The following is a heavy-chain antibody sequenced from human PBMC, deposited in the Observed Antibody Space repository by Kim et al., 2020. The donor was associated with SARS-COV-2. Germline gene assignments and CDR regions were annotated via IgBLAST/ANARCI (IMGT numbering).Heavy chain of an antibody. J-gene: IGHJ4*02. CDR3: ARDQWQLVRGVSHFDY. CDR1: GFTLSSYG. V-gene: IGHV3-33*01. Sequence: GGSLRLSCAASGFTLSSYGMHWVRQAPGKGLEWVAVIWYDGSNKYYADSVKGRFTISRDNSKNTLYLQMNSLRDEDTAVYYCARDQWQLVRGVSHFDYWGQGTLVTVSS. D-gene: IGHD6-13*01. CDR2: IWYDGSNK.